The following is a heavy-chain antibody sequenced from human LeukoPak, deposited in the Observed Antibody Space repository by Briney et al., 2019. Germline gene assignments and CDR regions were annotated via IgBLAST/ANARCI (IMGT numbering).Heavy chain of an antibody. D-gene: IGHD3-3*01. CDR1: GGSISSGDYY. CDR2: IYYSGST. CDR3: ARRITIFGVVTKHNWFDP. J-gene: IGHJ5*02. V-gene: IGHV4-30-4*01. Sequence: SETLSLTCTVSGGSISSGDYYWSWIRQPPGKGLEWIGYIYYSGSTYYNPSLKSRVTISVDTSKNLFSLKLSSVTATDTAVYYCARRITIFGVVTKHNWFDPWGQGTLVTVSS.